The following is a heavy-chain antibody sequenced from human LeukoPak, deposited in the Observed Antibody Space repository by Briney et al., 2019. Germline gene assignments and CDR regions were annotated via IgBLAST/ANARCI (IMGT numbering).Heavy chain of an antibody. CDR2: IYHSGST. J-gene: IGHJ3*02. V-gene: IGHV4-4*02. CDR1: GGSISSSNW. D-gene: IGHD3-10*01. Sequence: KASGTLSLTCAVSGGSISSSNWWSWVRQPPGKGLEWIGEIYHSGSTNYNPSLKSRVTISVDTSKNQFSLKLSSVTAADTAVYYCARVEPMVRGVADAFDIWGQGTMVTVSS. CDR3: ARVEPMVRGVADAFDI.